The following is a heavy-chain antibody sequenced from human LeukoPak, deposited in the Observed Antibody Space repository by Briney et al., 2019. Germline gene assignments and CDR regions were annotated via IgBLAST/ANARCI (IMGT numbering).Heavy chain of an antibody. CDR1: GFTFSSYG. CDR3: AKDGAISGVVILHFDY. D-gene: IGHD3-3*01. J-gene: IGHJ4*02. Sequence: GGSLRLSCAASGFTFSSYGMHWVRQAPGKGLEWVAFIRYDGSNKYYADSVKGRFTISRDNSKNTLYLQMNSLRAEDTAVYYCAKDGAISGVVILHFDYWGQGTLVTVSS. CDR2: IRYDGSNK. V-gene: IGHV3-30*02.